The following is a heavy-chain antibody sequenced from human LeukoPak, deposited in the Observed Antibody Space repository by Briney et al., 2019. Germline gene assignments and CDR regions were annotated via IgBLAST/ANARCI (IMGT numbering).Heavy chain of an antibody. CDR1: GGSISSSSYY. CDR2: IYYSGST. D-gene: IGHD3-10*01. CDR3: ARSLGWFGEREDY. Sequence: SETLSLTCTVSGGSISSSSYYWGWIRQPPGKGLEWIGSIYYSGSTYYNPSLKSRVTISVDTSKNQFSLKLSSVTAADTAVYYCARSLGWFGEREDYWGQGTLVTVSS. V-gene: IGHV4-39*07. J-gene: IGHJ4*02.